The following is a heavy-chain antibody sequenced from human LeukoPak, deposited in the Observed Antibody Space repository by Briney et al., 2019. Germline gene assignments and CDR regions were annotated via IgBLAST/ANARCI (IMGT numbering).Heavy chain of an antibody. Sequence: PGGSLRLSCAASGFTFSSYAMHWVRQAPGKGLEWGAVISYDGSNKYYADSVKGRFTISRDNSKNTLYLQMNSLRAEDTAVYYCARGNDYGGNSRYFDYWGQGTLVTVSS. D-gene: IGHD4-23*01. CDR1: GFTFSSYA. CDR2: ISYDGSNK. V-gene: IGHV3-30-3*01. J-gene: IGHJ4*02. CDR3: ARGNDYGGNSRYFDY.